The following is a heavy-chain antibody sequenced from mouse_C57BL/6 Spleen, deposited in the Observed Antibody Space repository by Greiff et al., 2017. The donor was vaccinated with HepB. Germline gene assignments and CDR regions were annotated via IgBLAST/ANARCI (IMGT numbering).Heavy chain of an antibody. D-gene: IGHD2-1*01. CDR1: GYTFTSYW. V-gene: IGHV1-61*01. J-gene: IGHJ3*01. CDR2: IYPSDSET. Sequence: VQLQQSGAELVRPGSSVKLSCKASGYTFTSYWMDWVKQRPGQGLEWIGNIYPSDSETHYNQKFKDKATLTVDKSSSTAYMQLSSLTSEDSAVYYCARDGAYGNSPFAYWGQGTLVTVSA. CDR3: ARDGAYGNSPFAY.